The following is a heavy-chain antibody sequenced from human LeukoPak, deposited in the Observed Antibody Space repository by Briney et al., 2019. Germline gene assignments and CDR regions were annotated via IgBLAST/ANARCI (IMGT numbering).Heavy chain of an antibody. CDR3: AKDRPRHPNDSSHDAFDI. Sequence: GGSLRLSCAASGFTFSSYGMHWVRQAPGKGVEWVAVIWYDGSNRYYADSVKGRFTISRDNSKNTLYLQMNSLRAEDTAVYYCAKDRPRHPNDSSHDAFDIWGQGTMVTVSS. CDR1: GFTFSSYG. CDR2: IWYDGSNR. D-gene: IGHD3-22*01. J-gene: IGHJ3*02. V-gene: IGHV3-33*06.